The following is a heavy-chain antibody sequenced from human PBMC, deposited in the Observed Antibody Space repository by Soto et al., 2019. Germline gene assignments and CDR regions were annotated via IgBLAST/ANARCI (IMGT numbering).Heavy chain of an antibody. J-gene: IGHJ4*02. CDR1: GFTFSSYA. CDR2: ISYDGSNK. V-gene: IGHV3-30-3*01. D-gene: IGHD3-22*01. CDR3: ARAPGYYDRSGYSPK. Sequence: GGSLRLSCAASGFTFSSYAMHWVRQAPGKGLEWVAVISYDGSNKYYADSVKGRFTISRDNSKNTLYLQMNSLRAEDTAVYYSARAPGYYDRSGYSPKGGQGTLVPVSS.